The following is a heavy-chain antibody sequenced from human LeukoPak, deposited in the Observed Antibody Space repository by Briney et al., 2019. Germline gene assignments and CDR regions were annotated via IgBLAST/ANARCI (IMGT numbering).Heavy chain of an antibody. CDR3: ARDWRTQVLHPYYFEY. D-gene: IGHD3-16*01. V-gene: IGHV3-66*01. CDR2: ISAGGTT. CDR1: GFTVSRNY. Sequence: GGSLRLSCAASGFTVSRNYMIWVRQAPGKGLEWVSFISAGGTTNYADSVTGRFTISRDNARNSLYLQMNSLRAEDTAVYYCARDWRTQVLHPYYFEYWGQGVLVTVSS. J-gene: IGHJ4*02.